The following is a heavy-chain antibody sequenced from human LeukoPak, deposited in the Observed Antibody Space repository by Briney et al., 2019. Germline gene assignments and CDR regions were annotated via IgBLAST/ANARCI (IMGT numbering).Heavy chain of an antibody. V-gene: IGHV1-46*01. Sequence: GASVKVSCKASGGTFSSYAISWVRQAPGQGLEWMGIINPSGGSTNYAQKFQERVTITRDMSTSTAYMELSSLRSEDTAVYYCAARMVRGVIKGGDYWGQGTLVTVSS. D-gene: IGHD3-10*01. J-gene: IGHJ4*02. CDR1: GGTFSSYA. CDR2: INPSGGST. CDR3: AARMVRGVIKGGDY.